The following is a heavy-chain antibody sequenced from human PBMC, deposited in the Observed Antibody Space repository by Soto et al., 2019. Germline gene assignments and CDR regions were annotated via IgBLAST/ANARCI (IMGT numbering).Heavy chain of an antibody. V-gene: IGHV1-18*01. CDR3: VVAAQPYYFDY. Sequence: QVQLVQSGAEVKKPGASVKVSCKASGYTFTSYGISWVRQAPGQGLEWMGWISAYNGNTNYAQKLQGRVTMTTDTSTNTAYMERRSLRSDDTAVYYCVVAAQPYYFDYWGQGTLVTVSS. D-gene: IGHD2-15*01. CDR1: GYTFTSYG. J-gene: IGHJ4*02. CDR2: ISAYNGNT.